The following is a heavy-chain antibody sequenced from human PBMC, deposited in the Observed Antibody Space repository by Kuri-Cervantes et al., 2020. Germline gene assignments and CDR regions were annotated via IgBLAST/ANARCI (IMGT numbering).Heavy chain of an antibody. Sequence: GESLKISCAASGFTFSNYAMSWVRQAPGKGLEWVANIKQDGSEKYYVDSVKGRFTISRDNAKNSLYLQMNSLRAEDTAVYYCASSHGSGSYSFDYWGQGTLVTVSS. D-gene: IGHD3-10*01. J-gene: IGHJ4*02. CDR1: GFTFSNYA. V-gene: IGHV3-7*01. CDR3: ASSHGSGSYSFDY. CDR2: IKQDGSEK.